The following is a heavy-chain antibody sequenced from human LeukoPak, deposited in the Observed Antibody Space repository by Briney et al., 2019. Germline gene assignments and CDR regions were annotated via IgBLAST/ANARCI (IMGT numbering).Heavy chain of an antibody. CDR1: GGSISSYY. D-gene: IGHD5-18*01. V-gene: IGHV4-59*01. J-gene: IGHJ6*02. CDR3: ARDRYSYGAYYYYGMDV. CDR2: IYYSGST. Sequence: SETLSLTCTVSGGSISSYYWSWIRQPPGKGLEWIGYIYYSGSTNYNPSLKSRVTMSVDTSKNQFSLKLSSVTAADTAVYYCARDRYSYGAYYYYGMDVWGQGTTVTVSS.